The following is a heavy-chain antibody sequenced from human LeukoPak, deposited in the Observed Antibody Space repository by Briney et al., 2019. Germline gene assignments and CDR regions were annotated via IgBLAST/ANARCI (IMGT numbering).Heavy chain of an antibody. Sequence: RSETLSLTCTVSGALISSGSYYWSWIRQPAGKGLEWIGRMYTSGSTNYNPSLKSRVTISVDTSKNQFSLKLSSVTAADTAVYYCARDREHIVLLPGAKRKTWYFDYWGQGTLVTVSS. CDR1: GALISSGSYY. J-gene: IGHJ4*02. D-gene: IGHD2-2*01. CDR2: MYTSGST. CDR3: ARDREHIVLLPGAKRKTWYFDY. V-gene: IGHV4-61*02.